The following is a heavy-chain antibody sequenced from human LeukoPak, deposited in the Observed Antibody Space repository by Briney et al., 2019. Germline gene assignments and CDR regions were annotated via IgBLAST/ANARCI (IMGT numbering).Heavy chain of an antibody. CDR1: GFSLSTSGVG. CDR3: AHRRLQAAARNNWFDS. D-gene: IGHD6-13*01. J-gene: IGHJ5*01. Sequence: SGPTLVKPTQTLTLTCTFSGFSLSTSGVGVGWIRQPPGKALEWLALIYWNDDKRYSPSLKSRLTITKDTSKNQVVLTMTNMDPVDTATYYCAHRRLQAAARNNWFDSWGQGTLVTVSS. V-gene: IGHV2-5*01. CDR2: IYWNDDK.